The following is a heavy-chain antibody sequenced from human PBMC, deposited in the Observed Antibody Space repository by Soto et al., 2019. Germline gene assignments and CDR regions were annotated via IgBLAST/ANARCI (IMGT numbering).Heavy chain of an antibody. J-gene: IGHJ5*02. CDR2: IYYSGST. D-gene: IGHD3-10*01. V-gene: IGHV4-31*03. Sequence: SETLSLTCTVSGGSISSGGYYWSWIRQHPGKGLEWIGYIYYSGSTYYNPSLKSRVTISVDTSKNQFSLKLSSVTAADTAVYYCSREYYYGSGSRPDWFDPWGQGTLVTVSS. CDR1: GGSISSGGYY. CDR3: SREYYYGSGSRPDWFDP.